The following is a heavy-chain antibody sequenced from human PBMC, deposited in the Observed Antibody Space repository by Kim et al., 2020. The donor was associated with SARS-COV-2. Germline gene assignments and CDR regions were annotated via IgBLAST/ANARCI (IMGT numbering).Heavy chain of an antibody. Sequence: GGSLRLSCAASGFTFDDYAMHWVRQAPGKGLEWVSLISGDGGSTYYADSVKGRFTISRDNSKNSLYLQMNSLRTEDTALYYCAKDGYCSSTSCYKGGVFDYWGQGALVSVSS. CDR3: AKDGYCSSTSCYKGGVFDY. V-gene: IGHV3-43*02. D-gene: IGHD2-2*02. J-gene: IGHJ4*02. CDR1: GFTFDDYA. CDR2: ISGDGGST.